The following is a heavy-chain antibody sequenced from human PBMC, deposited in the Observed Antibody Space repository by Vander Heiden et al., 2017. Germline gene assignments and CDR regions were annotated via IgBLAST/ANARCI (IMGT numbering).Heavy chain of an antibody. CDR3: ARRLGSGWYQTDY. Sequence: QLQLQESGPGLVKPSETLSLTCTVSGDSISSSNYYWGWIRQHPGKGLEWIGSIYYSGSTYYNPSLKRRVTISVDTSKNQFSLRLSSVTAADTAVYYCARRLGSGWYQTDYWGQGTLVTVSS. D-gene: IGHD6-19*01. CDR1: GDSISSSNYY. V-gene: IGHV4-39*01. J-gene: IGHJ4*02. CDR2: IYYSGST.